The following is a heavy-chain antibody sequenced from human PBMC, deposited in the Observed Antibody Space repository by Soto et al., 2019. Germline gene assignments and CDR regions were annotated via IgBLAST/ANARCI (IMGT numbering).Heavy chain of an antibody. J-gene: IGHJ6*02. Sequence: EVQLVESXGGLVQPGGSLRLSCAASGFTFSSYDMHWVRQATGKGLEWVSTFGTAGDTYYLGSVKGRFTISTENAKNSLYLQMNSLRAGDTAVYYCARGSYGMDVWGQGTTVTVSS. D-gene: IGHD3-10*01. V-gene: IGHV3-13*01. CDR1: GFTFSSYD. CDR2: FGTAGDT. CDR3: ARGSYGMDV.